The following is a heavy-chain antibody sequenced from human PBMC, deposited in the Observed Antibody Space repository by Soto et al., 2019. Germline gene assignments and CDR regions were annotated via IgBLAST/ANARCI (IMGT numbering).Heavy chain of an antibody. D-gene: IGHD5-18*01. V-gene: IGHV3-30*18. CDR3: AKDKIQLWLLYYFDY. CDR1: GFTFSSYG. J-gene: IGHJ4*02. Sequence: GGSLRLSCAASGFTFSSYGMHWVRQAPGKGLEWVADISYDGSNKYYADSVKGRFTISRDNSKNTLYLQMNSLRAEDTAVYYCAKDKIQLWLLYYFDYWGQGTLVTVSS. CDR2: ISYDGSNK.